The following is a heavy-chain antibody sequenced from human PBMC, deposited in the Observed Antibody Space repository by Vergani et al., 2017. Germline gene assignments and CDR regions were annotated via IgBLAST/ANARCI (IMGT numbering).Heavy chain of an antibody. J-gene: IGHJ4*02. V-gene: IGHV1-18*01. D-gene: IGHD2-15*01. Sequence: VQLLESGGGLVQPGGSLRLSCAASGYTFTSYGISWVRQAPGQGLEWMGWISAYNGNTNYAQKLQGRVTMTTDTSTSTAYMELRSLRSDDTAVYYCARVVVVVALGRDYFDYWGQRTLVTVSS. CDR3: ARVVVVVALGRDYFDY. CDR1: GYTFTSYG. CDR2: ISAYNGNT.